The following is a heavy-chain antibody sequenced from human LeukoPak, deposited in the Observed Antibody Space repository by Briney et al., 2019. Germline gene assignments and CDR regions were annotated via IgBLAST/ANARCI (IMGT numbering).Heavy chain of an antibody. V-gene: IGHV3-21*01. CDR1: GFTFNSYS. CDR2: ISSSSNSI. Sequence: GGSLRLSCAASGFTFNSYSMNWVRQAPGKGLEWVSSISSSSNSIDYADSVRGRFTISRDNAKNSLYLQMNSLRDEDTAVYYCAEVHDHGGFWGQGTLVTVSS. J-gene: IGHJ4*02. CDR3: AEVHDHGGF. D-gene: IGHD4-23*01.